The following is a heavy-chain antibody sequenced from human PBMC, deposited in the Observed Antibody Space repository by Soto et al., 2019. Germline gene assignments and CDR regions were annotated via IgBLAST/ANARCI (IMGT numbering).Heavy chain of an antibody. CDR3: GGKNYDSSGYFDY. CDR1: GGSISSYY. V-gene: IGHV4-59*01. CDR2: MYYSGST. D-gene: IGHD3-22*01. Sequence: PSETLSLTCTVSGGSISSYYWSWIRQPPGKGLEWIGYMYYSGSTNYNPSLKSRVTISVDTSKNQFSLKLSSVTAADTAVYYCGGKNYDSSGYFDYWGQGTLVIVSS. J-gene: IGHJ4*02.